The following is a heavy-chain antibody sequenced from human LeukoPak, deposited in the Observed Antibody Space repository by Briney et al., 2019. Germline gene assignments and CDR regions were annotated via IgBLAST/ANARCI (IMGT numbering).Heavy chain of an antibody. D-gene: IGHD3-9*01. CDR2: IYYSGST. CDR3: ARTYYDILTGNGSYFDY. CDR1: GGSISSYY. V-gene: IGHV4-59*08. Sequence: SETLSLTCTVSGGSISSYYWSWIRQPPGKGLEWIGYIYYSGSTNYNPSLKSRVTISVDTSKNQFSLKLSSVTAADTAVYYCARTYYDILTGNGSYFDYWGQGTLVTVSS. J-gene: IGHJ4*02.